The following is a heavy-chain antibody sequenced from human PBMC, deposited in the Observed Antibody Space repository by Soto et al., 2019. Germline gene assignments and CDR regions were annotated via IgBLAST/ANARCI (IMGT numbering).Heavy chain of an antibody. CDR3: ARDVGPAAIFGVVTKSGMDV. D-gene: IGHD3-3*01. Sequence: SETLSLTCAVSGYSISSGYYWGWIRQPPGKGLEWIGSIYHSGSTYYNPSLKSRVTISVDPSKNQFSLKLSSVTAADTAVYYCARDVGPAAIFGVVTKSGMDVWGQGTTVTVSS. CDR2: IYHSGST. CDR1: GYSISSGYY. V-gene: IGHV4-38-2*02. J-gene: IGHJ6*02.